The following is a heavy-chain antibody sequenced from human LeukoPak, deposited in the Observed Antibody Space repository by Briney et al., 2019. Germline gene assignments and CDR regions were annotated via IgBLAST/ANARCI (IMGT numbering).Heavy chain of an antibody. CDR1: GFTSSNAW. CDR3: TLTAGYCSGGSCYGY. D-gene: IGHD2-15*01. CDR2: IKSKTDGGTT. Sequence: GGSLRLSCAASGFTSSNAWMSWVRQAPGKGLEWVGRIKSKTDGGTTDYAAPVKGRFTISRDDSKNTLYLQMNSLKTEDTAVYYCTLTAGYCSGGSCYGYWGQGTLVTVSS. J-gene: IGHJ4*02. V-gene: IGHV3-15*01.